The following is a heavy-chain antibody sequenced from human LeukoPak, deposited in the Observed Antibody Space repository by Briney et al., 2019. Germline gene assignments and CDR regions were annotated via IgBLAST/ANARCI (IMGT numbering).Heavy chain of an antibody. CDR1: GFTFSSYG. CDR2: ISGSGGST. Sequence: PGRSLRLSCAASGFTFSSYGMSWVRQAPGKGLEWVSAISGSGGSTYYADSVKGRFTISRDNSKNTLYLQMNSLRAEDTAVYYCAIRTCSSTSCYSVDYWGQGTLVTVSS. CDR3: AIRTCSSTSCYSVDY. D-gene: IGHD2-2*01. V-gene: IGHV3-23*01. J-gene: IGHJ4*02.